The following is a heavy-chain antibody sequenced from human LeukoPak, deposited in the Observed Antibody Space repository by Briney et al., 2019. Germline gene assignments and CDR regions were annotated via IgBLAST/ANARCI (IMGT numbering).Heavy chain of an antibody. CDR3: AKDERNWNYNLASQTYD. CDR2: ISCNGSNK. J-gene: IGHJ4*02. CDR1: GFTFSSYG. V-gene: IGHV3-30*18. D-gene: IGHD1-7*01. Sequence: PGGSLRLSCASSGFTFSSYGMHWVRQAPGKGLEWVAVISCNGSNKYYADSVKGRFTVSRDNSKNTLYLQMSSLRAEDTAVSYCAKDERNWNYNLASQTYDWGQGTLVTVSS.